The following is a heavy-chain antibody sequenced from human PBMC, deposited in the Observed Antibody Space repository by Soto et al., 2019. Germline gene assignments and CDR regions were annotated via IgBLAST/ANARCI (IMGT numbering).Heavy chain of an antibody. CDR1: GGTFGSYA. V-gene: IGHV1-46*01. CDR3: ARDLRETTAAGVYYYYYYGMDV. J-gene: IGHJ6*02. Sequence: GASVKVSCKASGGTFGSYAISWVRQAPGQGLEWMGIINPSGGSTSYAQKFQGRVTMTRDTSTSTVYMELSSLRSEDTAVYYCARDLRETTAAGVYYYYYYGMDVWGQGTTVTVSS. CDR2: INPSGGST. D-gene: IGHD6-13*01.